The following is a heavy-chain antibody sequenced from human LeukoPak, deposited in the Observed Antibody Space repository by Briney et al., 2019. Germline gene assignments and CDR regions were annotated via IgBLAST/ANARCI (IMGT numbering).Heavy chain of an antibody. CDR2: ISFSSSTI. CDR1: EFTLNNYN. J-gene: IGHJ4*02. V-gene: IGHV3-48*04. Sequence: GGSLRLSCAASEFTLNNYNMNWVRQAPGRGLEWVSYISFSSSTIDYADSVKGRFTISRDNAKSTLYLEMNSLYAEDTAVYFCARDYPPDWGQGTLVAVAA. CDR3: ARDYPPD.